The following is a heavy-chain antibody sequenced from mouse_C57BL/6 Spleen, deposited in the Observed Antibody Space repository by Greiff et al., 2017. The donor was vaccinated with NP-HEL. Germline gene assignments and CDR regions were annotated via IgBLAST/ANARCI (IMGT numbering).Heavy chain of an antibody. CDR2: IYPRDGST. CDR3: ARVIYYGNSDWYFDV. V-gene: IGHV1-85*01. CDR1: GYTFTSYD. Sequence: VKLQQSGPELVKPGASVKLSCKASGYTFTSYDINWVKQRPGQGLEWIGWIYPRDGSTKYNEKFKGKATLTVDTSSSTAYMELHSLTSEDSAVYFCARVIYYGNSDWYFDVWGTGTTVTVSS. D-gene: IGHD2-1*01. J-gene: IGHJ1*03.